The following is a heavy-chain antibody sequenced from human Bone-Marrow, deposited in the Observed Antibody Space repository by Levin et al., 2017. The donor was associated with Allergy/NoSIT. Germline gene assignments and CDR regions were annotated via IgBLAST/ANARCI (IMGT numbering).Heavy chain of an antibody. D-gene: IGHD6-13*01. J-gene: IGHJ4*02. CDR3: ARSKLAAADPFDY. Sequence: TSQTLSLTCTVSGGSIRSHYGSWLRQPPGEGLEWIGYIYYSGSTKYNPSLKSRVTISVDTSKNQFSLKLSSVTAADTAVYYCARSKLAAADPFDYWGQGTLVTVSS. CDR1: GGSIRSHY. CDR2: IYYSGST. V-gene: IGHV4-59*11.